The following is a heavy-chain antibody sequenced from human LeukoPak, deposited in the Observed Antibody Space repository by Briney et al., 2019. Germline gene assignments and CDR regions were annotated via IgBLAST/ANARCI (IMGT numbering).Heavy chain of an antibody. CDR1: DGSISSYY. V-gene: IGHV4-4*09. D-gene: IGHD1-26*01. J-gene: IGHJ4*02. CDR3: ARLGSYSDH. Sequence: SETLSLNCSGSDGSISSYYWSWIRHPPGNGLEWIGYIHSSGSTHYNPSLKSRVTTSLDTSKNQFSLKLSSVPAADTAVYYCARLGSYSDHWGQGTLVTVSS. CDR2: IHSSGST.